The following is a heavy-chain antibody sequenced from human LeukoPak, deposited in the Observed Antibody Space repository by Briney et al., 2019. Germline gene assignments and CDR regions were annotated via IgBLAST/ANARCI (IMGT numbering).Heavy chain of an antibody. D-gene: IGHD5-24*01. J-gene: IGHJ4*02. V-gene: IGHV1-2*02. CDR3: ARDRYGDGFAHFDY. Sequence: ASVKVSCKASGYTFTSYAMHWVRQAPGQGLEWMGWITPSGGTNYPQKFQGRVAITRDTSITTANMDLSRLTSDDTAVYYCARDRYGDGFAHFDYWGQGALVTVSS. CDR2: ITPSGGT. CDR1: GYTFTSYA.